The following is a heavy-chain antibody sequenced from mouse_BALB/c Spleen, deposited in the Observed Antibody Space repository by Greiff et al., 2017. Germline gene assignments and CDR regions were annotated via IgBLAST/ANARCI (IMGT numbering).Heavy chain of an antibody. CDR1: GFTFSNYW. J-gene: IGHJ1*01. D-gene: IGHD1-2*01. CDR2: IRLKSNNYAT. Sequence: EVKLMESGGGLVQPGGSMKLSCVASGFTFSNYWMNWVRQSPEKGLEWVAEIRLKSNNYATHYAESVKGRFTISRDDSKSSVYLQMNNLRAEDTGIYYCTRLRLWYFDVWGAGTTVTVSS. CDR3: TRLRLWYFDV. V-gene: IGHV6-6*02.